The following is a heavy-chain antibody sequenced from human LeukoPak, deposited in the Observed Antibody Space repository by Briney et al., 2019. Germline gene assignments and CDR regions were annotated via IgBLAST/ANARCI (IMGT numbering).Heavy chain of an antibody. CDR2: IYYSGST. CDR3: ARPAGDFWSDYYGMDV. V-gene: IGHV4-30-4*01. J-gene: IGHJ6*02. Sequence: PSQTLSLTCTVSGGSISSGDYYWSWIRQPPGKGLEWIGYIYYSGSTYYNPSLKSRVTISVDTSKNQFSLKLSSVTAADTAVYYCARPAGDFWSDYYGMDVWGQGTTVTVSS. D-gene: IGHD3-3*01. CDR1: GGSISSGDYY.